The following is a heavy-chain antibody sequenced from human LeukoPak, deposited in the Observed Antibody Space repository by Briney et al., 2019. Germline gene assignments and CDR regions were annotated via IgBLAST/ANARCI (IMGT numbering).Heavy chain of an antibody. J-gene: IGHJ4*02. CDR2: NNPNSGVT. Sequence: ASVKVSCKASGYTFICYYVHWVRQAPGQGLEWMGRNNPNSGVTNYAQKFQGRVTMTRDTPISTAYMELSSVNSDDTAVYYCARIPGGSVLRAFDYWGQGTLVTVSS. CDR1: GYTFICYY. V-gene: IGHV1-2*06. CDR3: ARIPGGSVLRAFDY. D-gene: IGHD1-26*01.